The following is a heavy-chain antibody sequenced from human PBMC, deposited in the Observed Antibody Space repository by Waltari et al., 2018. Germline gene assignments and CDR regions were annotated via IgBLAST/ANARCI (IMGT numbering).Heavy chain of an antibody. CDR2: ISSSRSTI. J-gene: IGHJ4*02. Sequence: EVQLVESGGGLVQPGGSLRLSCAASGFTFSSYSMNWVRQAPGKGLEGVSYISSSRSTIYYADSVKGRFTISRDNAKNALYLQMNSLRAEDTAVYYCARDKRRSFDYWGQGTLVTVSS. V-gene: IGHV3-48*04. CDR3: ARDKRRSFDY. CDR1: GFTFSSYS.